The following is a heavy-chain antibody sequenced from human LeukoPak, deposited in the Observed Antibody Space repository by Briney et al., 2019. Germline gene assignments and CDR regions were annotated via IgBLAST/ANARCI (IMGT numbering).Heavy chain of an antibody. J-gene: IGHJ5*02. V-gene: IGHV1-18*01. Sequence: ASVKVSCKASGYTFTSYGISWVRQAPGQGLEWMGWISAYNGNTNYAQKLQGRVTMTTDTSTSTAYMELRSLRSDDTAVYYCARDPTHDYGDFNWFDPWGQGTLVTVSS. D-gene: IGHD4-17*01. CDR2: ISAYNGNT. CDR1: GYTFTSYG. CDR3: ARDPTHDYGDFNWFDP.